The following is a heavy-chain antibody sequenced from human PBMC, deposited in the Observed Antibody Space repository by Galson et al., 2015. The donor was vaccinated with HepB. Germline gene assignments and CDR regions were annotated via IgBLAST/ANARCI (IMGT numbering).Heavy chain of an antibody. CDR3: ARERPPLMVQGGYMAV. J-gene: IGHJ6*03. Sequence: LSLTCTVSGDSIRSGGHYWNWIRQYPGRGLEWIGYMHYSGNTYYNPSLKSRVTISEGTSENEFFLRLTSVTAADTAVYYCARERPPLMVQGGYMAVWGKGTTVTVSS. CDR1: GDSIRSGGHY. V-gene: IGHV4-31*03. D-gene: IGHD3-10*01. CDR2: MHYSGNT.